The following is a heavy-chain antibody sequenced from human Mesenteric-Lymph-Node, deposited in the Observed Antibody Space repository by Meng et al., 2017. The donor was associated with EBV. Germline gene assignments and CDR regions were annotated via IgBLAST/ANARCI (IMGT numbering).Heavy chain of an antibody. Sequence: ITLKASGPTLVKTTQTLTVTCTFSAFSLTTSGVAVGWIRQPPGGALEWLALVYWDDDKRYSPSLKSRLTITKDTSKNQVVLTMTNMDPVDTATYYCAHQGFSTSFGYWGQGTLVTVSS. CDR1: AFSLTTSGVA. CDR2: VYWDDDK. CDR3: AHQGFSTSFGY. D-gene: IGHD2-2*01. V-gene: IGHV2-5*02. J-gene: IGHJ4*02.